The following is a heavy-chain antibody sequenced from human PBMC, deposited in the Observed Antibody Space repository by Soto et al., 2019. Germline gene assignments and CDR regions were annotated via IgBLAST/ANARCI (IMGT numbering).Heavy chain of an antibody. V-gene: IGHV1-69*13. Sequence: SVKVSCKASGGTFSSYAISWVRQAPGQGLEWMGGLIPIFGTANYAQKFQGRVTITADESTRTVYMELSSLRSEDRAGYYCARDTNIVQYYDGSGHLNWFDPWGQRTLVTSPQ. CDR2: LIPIFGTA. CDR1: GGTFSSYA. CDR3: ARDTNIVQYYDGSGHLNWFDP. D-gene: IGHD3-22*01. J-gene: IGHJ5*02.